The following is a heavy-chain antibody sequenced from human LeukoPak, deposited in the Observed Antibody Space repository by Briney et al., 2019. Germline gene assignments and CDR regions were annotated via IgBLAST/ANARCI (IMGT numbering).Heavy chain of an antibody. J-gene: IGHJ4*02. V-gene: IGHV1-2*02. Sequence: ASVKVSCKASGYTFTGYYMHWVRQAPGQGLEWMGWINPNNGDTKYAQKFQGRVTMTRDTSISTAYMELSRLRSDDTAVYYCARVRSGWSEFDYWGQGTLVTVSS. CDR2: INPNNGDT. CDR1: GYTFTGYY. D-gene: IGHD6-19*01. CDR3: ARVRSGWSEFDY.